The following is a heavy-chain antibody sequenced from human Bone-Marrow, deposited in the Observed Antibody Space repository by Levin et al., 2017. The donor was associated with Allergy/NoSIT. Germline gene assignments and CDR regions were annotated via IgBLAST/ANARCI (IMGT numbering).Heavy chain of an antibody. CDR3: ARSLRNFFFEL. Sequence: SGPTLVKPTQTLTLTCSFSGFSLNTAGMSVSWIRQPPGKALEWLARIDWDDEKYYSTSLQTRVTISKDTSKDQVVLTVTDMDPVDTATYYCARSLRNFFFELWGQGTLVTVSS. J-gene: IGHJ4*02. CDR2: IDWDDEK. CDR1: GFSLNTAGMS. V-gene: IGHV2-70*11. D-gene: IGHD3-3*01.